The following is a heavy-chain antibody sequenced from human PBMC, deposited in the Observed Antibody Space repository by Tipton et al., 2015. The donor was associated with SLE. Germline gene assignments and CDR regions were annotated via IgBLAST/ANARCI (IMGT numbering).Heavy chain of an antibody. Sequence: TLSLTCTVSGGSISSSSYYWGWIRQPPGKGLEWIGYIYHSGSTYYNPSLKSRVTISVDTSKNQFSLKLSSVTAADTAVYYCARRFSYGYKGAFDIWGQGTMVTVSS. V-gene: IGHV4-30-2*01. D-gene: IGHD5-18*01. CDR1: GGSISSSSYY. CDR2: IYHSGST. J-gene: IGHJ3*02. CDR3: ARRFSYGYKGAFDI.